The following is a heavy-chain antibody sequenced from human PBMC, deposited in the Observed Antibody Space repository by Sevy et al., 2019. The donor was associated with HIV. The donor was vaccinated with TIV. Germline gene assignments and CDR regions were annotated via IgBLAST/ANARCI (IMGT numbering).Heavy chain of an antibody. Sequence: GGSLRFSCGASGFIFSNNAMNWVRQAPGKGPEWVSGVESGGSTYYADSVKGRFTISRDNSKNMLFLQMSSLRAEDTAIYHCATGDTAMITDLDYWGLGTLVTVSS. CDR1: GFIFSNNA. CDR3: ATGDTAMITDLDY. V-gene: IGHV3-23*01. D-gene: IGHD5-18*01. CDR2: VESGGST. J-gene: IGHJ4*02.